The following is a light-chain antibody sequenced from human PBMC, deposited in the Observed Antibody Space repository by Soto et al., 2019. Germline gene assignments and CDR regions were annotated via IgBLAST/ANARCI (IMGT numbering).Light chain of an antibody. CDR1: QSVSSY. CDR3: QQYGSSPLT. Sequence: EIVLTQSPGTLSSSVGERVTLSCRASQSVSSYLAWYQQTPGQAPRLLIYDTSNRATGTPDRFSGSGAGTDFTLTISRLEPEDFTEYYCQQYGSSPLTFGGGTTVEIK. J-gene: IGKJ4*01. V-gene: IGKV3-20*01. CDR2: DTS.